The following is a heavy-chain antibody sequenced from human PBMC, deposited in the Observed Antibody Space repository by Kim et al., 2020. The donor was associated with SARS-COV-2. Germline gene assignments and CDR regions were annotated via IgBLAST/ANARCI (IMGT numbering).Heavy chain of an antibody. V-gene: IGHV3-30*18. J-gene: IGHJ5*02. CDR3: AKSGYTAVAHPGVAEA. CDR2: TAYDGSDR. CDR1: GFEFSSYG. Sequence: GGSLRLSCEASGFEFSSYGMHWVRQAPGKGLEWVAFTAYDGSDRSYVNSVKGRFTISRDNSKNTLYLEMNSLRPEDTAVYYCAKSGYTAVAHPGVAEAWGQGTLVTVSS. D-gene: IGHD5-18*01.